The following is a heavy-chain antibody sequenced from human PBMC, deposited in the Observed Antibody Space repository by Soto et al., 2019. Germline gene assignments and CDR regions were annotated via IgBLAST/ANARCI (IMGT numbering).Heavy chain of an antibody. CDR2: ISWNSGSI. D-gene: IGHD2-15*01. J-gene: IGHJ5*02. V-gene: IGHV3-9*01. CDR3: AKAHCSGGSCYDESQMTNWFDP. Sequence: GGSLRLSCAASGFTFDDYAMHWVRQAPGKGLEWVSGISWNSGSIGYADSVKGRFTISRDDAKNSLYLQMNSLRAEDTALYYCAKAHCSGGSCYDESQMTNWFDPWGQGTLVTVSS. CDR1: GFTFDDYA.